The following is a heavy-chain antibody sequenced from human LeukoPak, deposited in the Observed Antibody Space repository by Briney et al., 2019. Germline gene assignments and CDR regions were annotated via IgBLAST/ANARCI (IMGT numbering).Heavy chain of an antibody. Sequence: PGGSLRLSCAASGFTFSSYGMSWVRQAPGKGLEWVSAISGSGGSSDYADSVKGRITISRDNSKNTLYLQMSCLRVEDTALYYCSKESYYDSSGRPAADYWGQGTLVTVSS. D-gene: IGHD3-22*01. J-gene: IGHJ4*02. CDR3: SKESYYDSSGRPAADY. CDR2: ISGSGGSS. CDR1: GFTFSSYG. V-gene: IGHV3-23*01.